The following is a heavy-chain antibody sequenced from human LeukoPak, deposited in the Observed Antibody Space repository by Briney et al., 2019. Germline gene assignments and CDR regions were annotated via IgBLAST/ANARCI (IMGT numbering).Heavy chain of an antibody. Sequence: PGGSLRLSCAASGFSFSSYEMNWVRQAPGKGLEWVSYISSSGSAIDYVDSVRGRFTISRDNAKNSLYLDMDSLRVEDTAIYYAVRVIACRGNRAPTACHGKSNAFDIWGQGTMVTVSS. CDR1: GFSFSSYE. J-gene: IGHJ3*02. CDR3: VRVIACRGNRAPTACHGKSNAFDI. CDR2: ISSSGSAI. V-gene: IGHV3-48*03. D-gene: IGHD1-14*01.